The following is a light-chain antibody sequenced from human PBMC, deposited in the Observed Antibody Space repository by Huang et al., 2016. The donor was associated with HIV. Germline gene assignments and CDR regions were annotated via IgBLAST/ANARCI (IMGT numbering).Light chain of an antibody. CDR2: NAS. Sequence: DIQMTQSPSTLSASVGDRVTITCRASQSISSWLGWYQQKPGKAPKLLIYNASSLESGVQSRFSGSGSGTEFTLTISSLQPDDFATYYCQQYNSYSGTFGQGTKLEIK. V-gene: IGKV1-5*03. J-gene: IGKJ2*01. CDR1: QSISSW. CDR3: QQYNSYSGT.